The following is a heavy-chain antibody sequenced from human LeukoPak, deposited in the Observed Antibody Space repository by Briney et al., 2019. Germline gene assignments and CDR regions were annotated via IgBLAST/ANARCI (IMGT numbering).Heavy chain of an antibody. CDR1: GFTFSSYG. CDR3: ARGSMGSSWYTYYYGMDV. Sequence: PGRSLRLSCAASGFTFSSYGMHWVRQAPGKGLEWVAVISYDGSNKYYADSVKGRFTISRDNSKNTLYLQMNSLRAEDTAVYYCARGSMGSSWYTYYYGMDVWGQGTTVTVSS. D-gene: IGHD6-13*01. CDR2: ISYDGSNK. V-gene: IGHV3-30*03. J-gene: IGHJ6*02.